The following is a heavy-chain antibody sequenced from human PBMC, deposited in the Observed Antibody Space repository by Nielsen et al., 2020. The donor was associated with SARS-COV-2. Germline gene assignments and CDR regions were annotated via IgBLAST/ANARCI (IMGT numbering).Heavy chain of an antibody. D-gene: IGHD6-13*01. CDR3: ARGDSSSWYYYHGMDV. CDR2: ISSSSSYI. CDR1: GFTFSSYS. J-gene: IGHJ6*02. V-gene: IGHV3-21*01. Sequence: GGSLRLSCAASGFTFSSYSMNWVRQAPGKGLEWVSSISSSSSYIYYADSVKGRFTISRDNAKNSLYLQMNSLRAEDTAVYYCARGDSSSWYYYHGMDVWGQGTTVTVSS.